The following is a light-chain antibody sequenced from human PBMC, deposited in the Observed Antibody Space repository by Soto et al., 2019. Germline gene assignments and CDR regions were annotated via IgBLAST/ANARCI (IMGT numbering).Light chain of an antibody. CDR2: TNN. J-gene: IGLJ2*01. CDR1: RSNLGAGYD. Sequence: QSVLTQPPSVSGAPGQRVTISCTGSRSNLGAGYDVHWYQQLPGTAPTLLISTNNQRPAGVPDRFSGSKSGTSASLAISGLQSKDEADYYCAAWDDSLNGPVFGGGTKLTVL. V-gene: IGLV1-40*01. CDR3: AAWDDSLNGPV.